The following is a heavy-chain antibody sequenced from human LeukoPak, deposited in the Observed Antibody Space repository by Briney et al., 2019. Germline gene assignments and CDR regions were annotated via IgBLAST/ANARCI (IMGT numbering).Heavy chain of an antibody. J-gene: IGHJ3*02. Sequence: PSETLSLTCTVSGGSISSGGYYWSWIRQHPGKGLEWIGYICYSGSTYYNPSLKSRVTISVDTSKNQFSLKLSSVTAADTAVYYCARDMAVDCSSTSCYSAFDIWGQGTMVTVSS. V-gene: IGHV4-31*03. CDR1: GGSISSGGYY. CDR3: ARDMAVDCSSTSCYSAFDI. D-gene: IGHD2-2*01. CDR2: ICYSGST.